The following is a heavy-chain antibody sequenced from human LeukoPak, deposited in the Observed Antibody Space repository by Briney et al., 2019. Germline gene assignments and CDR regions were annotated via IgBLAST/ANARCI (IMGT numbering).Heavy chain of an antibody. Sequence: GGSLRLSCAASGFTFSSFEMNWVRQAPGKGLEWVSYISRSGSTIHYADSVKGRFTISRDNAKNSLYLQMNSLRAEDTAVYYCARDRHYYDSKGKNDAFDIWGQGTMVTVSS. D-gene: IGHD3-22*01. CDR1: GFTFSSFE. CDR2: ISRSGSTI. CDR3: ARDRHYYDSKGKNDAFDI. V-gene: IGHV3-48*03. J-gene: IGHJ3*02.